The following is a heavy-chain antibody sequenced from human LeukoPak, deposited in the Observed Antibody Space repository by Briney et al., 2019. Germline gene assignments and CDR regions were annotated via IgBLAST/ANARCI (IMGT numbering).Heavy chain of an antibody. CDR2: IHSSGNT. J-gene: IGHJ6*02. CDR3: GGGYYFYAVDG. CDR1: GGSISSSSYF. Sequence: PSETLSLTCTVSGGSISSSSYFWGWIRQPPGKGLEWIGSIHSSGNTYYNPSLKSRATISVDTSKTQFSLRLSSVTAADTAVYRCGGGYYFYAVDGWGQGTTVTVSS. V-gene: IGHV4-39*01. D-gene: IGHD4-23*01.